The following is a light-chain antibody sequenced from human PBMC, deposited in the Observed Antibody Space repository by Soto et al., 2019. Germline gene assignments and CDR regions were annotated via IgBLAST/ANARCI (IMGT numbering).Light chain of an antibody. CDR2: AAS. Sequence: DIVLTQSPGTLSLSPGERATLSCRASQSINSRYLAWYQQKPGQAPRLLIYAASSRATGIPDRFSGSGSGTDFTLTISRLEPEDFAVYYCQQFGSSLGFTFGPGTKVDIK. J-gene: IGKJ3*01. CDR1: QSINSRY. V-gene: IGKV3-20*01. CDR3: QQFGSSLGFT.